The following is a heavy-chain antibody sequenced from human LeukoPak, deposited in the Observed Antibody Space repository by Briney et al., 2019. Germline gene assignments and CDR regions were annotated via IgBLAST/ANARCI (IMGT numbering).Heavy chain of an antibody. CDR3: ARTNRYYDILTGLNWFDP. CDR2: ISAYNGNT. J-gene: IGHJ5*02. CDR1: GYTFTSYG. D-gene: IGHD3-9*01. Sequence: WASVKVSCKASGYTFTSYGISWVRQAPGQGLEWMGWISAYNGNTSYAQKLQGRVTMTTDTSTSTAYMELRSLRSDDTAVYYCARTNRYYDILTGLNWFDPWGQGTLVTVSS. V-gene: IGHV1-18*01.